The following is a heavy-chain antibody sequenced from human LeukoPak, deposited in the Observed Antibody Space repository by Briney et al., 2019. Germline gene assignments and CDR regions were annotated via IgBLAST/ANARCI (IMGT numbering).Heavy chain of an antibody. CDR3: ARGSCSSTSCYTV. V-gene: IGHV4-34*01. Sequence: SETLSLTCAVYGGSFRGYYWSWIRQPPGKGLEWIGEINHGGSTNYNPSLKSRVTISVDTSKNQFSLKLSSVTAADTAVYYCARGSCSSTSCYTVWGQGTLVTVSS. D-gene: IGHD2-2*02. CDR2: INHGGST. J-gene: IGHJ4*02. CDR1: GGSFRGYY.